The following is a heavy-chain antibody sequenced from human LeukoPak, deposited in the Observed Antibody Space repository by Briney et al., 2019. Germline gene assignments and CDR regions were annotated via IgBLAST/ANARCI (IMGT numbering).Heavy chain of an antibody. Sequence: GGSLRLSCAASGFSFSTYDMHWVRQAPGKGLEWVSAISGSGGSTYYADSVKGRFTISRDNSKNTLYLQMNSLRAEDTAVYYCANSYGGGWYGNWFDPWGQGTLVTVSS. CDR3: ANSYGGGWYGNWFDP. D-gene: IGHD6-19*01. J-gene: IGHJ5*02. V-gene: IGHV3-23*01. CDR1: GFSFSTYD. CDR2: ISGSGGST.